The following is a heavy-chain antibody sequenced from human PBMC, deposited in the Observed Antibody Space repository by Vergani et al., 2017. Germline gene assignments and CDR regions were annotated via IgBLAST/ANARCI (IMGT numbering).Heavy chain of an antibody. CDR3: ASFLYYYYGMDV. J-gene: IGHJ6*02. Sequence: EVQLVESGGGLVQPGGSLRLSCAASGFTFSSYWMHWVRQAPGKGLVWVSRINSDGSSTSYADSVKGRFTISRDNAKNTLYLQMNSLRAEDTAVYYCASFLYYYYGMDVWGQGTTVTVSS. V-gene: IGHV3-74*01. CDR2: INSDGSST. CDR1: GFTFSSYW.